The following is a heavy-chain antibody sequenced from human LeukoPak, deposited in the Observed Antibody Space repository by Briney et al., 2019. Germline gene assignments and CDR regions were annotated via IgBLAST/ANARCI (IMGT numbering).Heavy chain of an antibody. CDR1: GGSISSSNW. D-gene: IGHD3-22*01. J-gene: IGHJ4*02. V-gene: IGHV4-4*02. CDR3: ARSPPGGGYYYPVDY. CDR2: ISHSGNT. Sequence: SETLSLTCAVSGGSISSSNWWSWVRQPPGKGLEWIGEISHSGNTNYNPSLKSRVTISVDTSNNQFSLKLSSVTAADTAVYYCARSPPGGGYYYPVDYWGQGTLVTVSS.